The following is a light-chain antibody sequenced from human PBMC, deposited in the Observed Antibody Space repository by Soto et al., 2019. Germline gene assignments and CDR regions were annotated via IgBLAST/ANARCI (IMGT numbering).Light chain of an antibody. Sequence: QSALTQPPSASGSPVQAVTISCTGTSRDIGGYDFVSWYQVRPGEAPQLIIYNVNGRPSGVPRRFSGSKSGNTASRTVSGLQAVDEADYYCSSYSDNNICVSGTGTKATGL. CDR2: NVN. J-gene: IGLJ1*01. V-gene: IGLV2-8*01. CDR1: SRDIGGYDF. CDR3: SSYSDNNICV.